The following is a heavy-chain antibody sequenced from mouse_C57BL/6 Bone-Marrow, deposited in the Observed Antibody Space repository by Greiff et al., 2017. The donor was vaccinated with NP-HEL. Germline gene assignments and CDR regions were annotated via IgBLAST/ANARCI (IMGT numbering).Heavy chain of an antibody. CDR3: ARHPYGSRFDY. J-gene: IGHJ2*01. CDR2: ISGGGGNT. CDR1: GFTFSSYT. Sequence: EVQVVESGGGLVKPGGSLKLSCAASGFTFSSYTMSWVRQTPEKRLEWVATISGGGGNTYYPDSVKGRVTISRDNSKNTLYLQMDSLRSEDTALYYCARHPYGSRFDYWGQGTTLTVSS. D-gene: IGHD1-1*01. V-gene: IGHV5-9*01.